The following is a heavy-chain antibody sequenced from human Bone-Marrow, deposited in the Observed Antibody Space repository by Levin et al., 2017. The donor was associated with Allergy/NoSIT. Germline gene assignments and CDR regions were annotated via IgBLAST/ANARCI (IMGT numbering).Heavy chain of an antibody. V-gene: IGHV3-30-3*01. Sequence: PPGGSLRLSCAASGFTFNSYDMHWVRQAPGKGLEWLSVISYDGSSKFYADSVRGRFTVSRDRFKNTLFLQMNNLRLEDTAVYFCARPQLDYHGSGSDYGVDLWGQGTTVTVSS. CDR1: GFTFNSYD. CDR3: ARPQLDYHGSGSDYGVDL. D-gene: IGHD3-10*01. J-gene: IGHJ6*02. CDR2: ISYDGSSK.